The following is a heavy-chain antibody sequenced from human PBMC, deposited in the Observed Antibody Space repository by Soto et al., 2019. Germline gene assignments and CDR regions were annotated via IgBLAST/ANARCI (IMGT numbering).Heavy chain of an antibody. CDR2: IKKDGSQI. CDR3: ARDVSPVSISLYLYAFDI. CDR1: GFSFGSSW. D-gene: IGHD2-8*01. Sequence: EVQLVESGGGLVQPGGSLRLSCVASGFSFGSSWMTWVRQAPGKGLEWVANIKKDGSQISYLDSVRGRFTISRDNAKNSLYLQMNSLRAEDTALYYCARDVSPVSISLYLYAFDIWGQGTMVTVSS. J-gene: IGHJ3*02. V-gene: IGHV3-7*05.